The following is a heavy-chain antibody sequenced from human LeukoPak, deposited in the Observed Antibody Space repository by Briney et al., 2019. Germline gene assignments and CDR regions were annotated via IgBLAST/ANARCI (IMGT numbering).Heavy chain of an antibody. CDR2: VYSSGST. CDR1: GGSISSGSYY. J-gene: IGHJ4*02. Sequence: PSQTLSLTCTVSGGSISSGSYYWSCIRQPAGKGLEWIGRVYSSGSTNYNPSLQSRVTITVDTSKNQFSLRLTSVAAADTAVYYCVRDSPVRYFDWCIDYGGQGTPVTVSS. V-gene: IGHV4-61*02. CDR3: VRDSPVRYFDWCIDY. D-gene: IGHD3-9*01.